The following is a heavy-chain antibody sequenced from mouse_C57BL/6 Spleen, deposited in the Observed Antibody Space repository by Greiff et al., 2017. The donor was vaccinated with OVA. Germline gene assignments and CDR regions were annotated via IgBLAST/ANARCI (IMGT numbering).Heavy chain of an antibody. Sequence: VQLQQSGAELARPGASVKLSCKASGYTFTSYGISWVKQRTGQGLECIGEIYPRSGNTYYNEKFKGKATLTADKSSSTAYMELRSLTSEDSAVYFCARSEGYYYGSLDYWGQGTTLTVSS. D-gene: IGHD1-1*01. CDR2: IYPRSGNT. CDR3: ARSEGYYYGSLDY. V-gene: IGHV1-81*01. J-gene: IGHJ2*01. CDR1: GYTFTSYG.